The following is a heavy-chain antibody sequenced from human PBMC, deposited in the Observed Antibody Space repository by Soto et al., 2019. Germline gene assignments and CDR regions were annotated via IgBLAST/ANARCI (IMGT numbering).Heavy chain of an antibody. J-gene: IGHJ6*03. CDR2: ISGSGGST. CDR3: VVSGALYSHSSSTSDYYYMDV. Sequence: GGSLRLSCAASGFTFSSYAMSWVRQAPGKGLEWVSAISGSGGSTYYADSVKGRFTISRDNSKNTLYLQMNSLRAEDTAVYYCVVSGALYSHSSSTSDYYYMDVWGKGTTVTVSS. D-gene: IGHD6-13*01. V-gene: IGHV3-23*01. CDR1: GFTFSSYA.